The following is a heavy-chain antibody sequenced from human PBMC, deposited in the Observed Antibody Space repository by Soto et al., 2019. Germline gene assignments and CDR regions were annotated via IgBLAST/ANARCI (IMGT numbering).Heavy chain of an antibody. V-gene: IGHV5-51*01. Sequence: GEALKISCKGSGYSFISYWIGWVRQMPGRGLEWMGIIYPHDSDTRYSPSFQGQVTISADKSISTAYLQWSSLKASDSAMYYCARLYGSGQWNWFDPWGQGTLVTVSS. CDR2: IYPHDSDT. CDR3: ARLYGSGQWNWFDP. D-gene: IGHD3-10*01. CDR1: GYSFISYW. J-gene: IGHJ5*02.